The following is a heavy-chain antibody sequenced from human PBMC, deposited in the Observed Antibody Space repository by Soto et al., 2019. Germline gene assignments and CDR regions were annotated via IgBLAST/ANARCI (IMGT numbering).Heavy chain of an antibody. V-gene: IGHV3-23*01. J-gene: IGHJ4*02. CDR2: ISGSGGST. CDR3: AKVLTPFSGYEA. Sequence: GSLKLSWASSGINFSSYSMSLVPPAPGKGLEWVSAISGSGGSTYYADSVKGRFTISRDNSKNTLYLQMNSLRAEDTAVYYCAKVLTPFSGYEAWGQGTLVTVSS. D-gene: IGHD5-12*01. CDR1: GINFSSYS.